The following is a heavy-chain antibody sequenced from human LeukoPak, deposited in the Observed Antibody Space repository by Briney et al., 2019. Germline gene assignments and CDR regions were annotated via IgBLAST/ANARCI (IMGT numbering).Heavy chain of an antibody. CDR2: IHYSGST. J-gene: IGHJ4*02. D-gene: IGHD2-15*01. CDR3: AREDLVVVAATTNFDC. CDR1: GGSISSYY. Sequence: SETLSLTCTVSGGSISSYYWSWIRRPPGKGLEWIGSIHYSGSTYYNPSLKSRVTISVDTSKNQFSLKLSSVTAADTAVYYCAREDLVVVAATTNFDCWGQGTLVTVSS. V-gene: IGHV4-39*07.